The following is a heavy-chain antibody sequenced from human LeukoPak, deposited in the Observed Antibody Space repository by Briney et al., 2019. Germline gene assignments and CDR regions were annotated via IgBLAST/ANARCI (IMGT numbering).Heavy chain of an antibody. D-gene: IGHD5-24*01. CDR2: IYTSGST. CDR1: GGSISSYY. Sequence: SETLSLTCTVPGGSISSYYWSWIRQPAGKGLEWIGRIYTSGSTNYNPSLKSRVTMSVDTSKNQFSLKLSSVTAADTAVYYCARVYSGWLQLPSDYWGQGTLVTVSS. CDR3: ARVYSGWLQLPSDY. V-gene: IGHV4-4*07. J-gene: IGHJ4*02.